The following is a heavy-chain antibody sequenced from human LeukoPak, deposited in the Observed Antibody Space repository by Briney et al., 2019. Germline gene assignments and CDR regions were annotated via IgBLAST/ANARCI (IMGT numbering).Heavy chain of an antibody. J-gene: IGHJ4*02. Sequence: PGGSLRLSCAASGFTFSDYYMSWVRQAPGKGLEWVAVISYDGSNKYYADSVKGRFTISRDNSKNTLYLQMNSLRAEDTAVYYCAKSDGGLDYWGQGTLVTVSS. CDR3: AKSDGGLDY. CDR2: ISYDGSNK. D-gene: IGHD3-16*01. V-gene: IGHV3-30*18. CDR1: GFTFSDYY.